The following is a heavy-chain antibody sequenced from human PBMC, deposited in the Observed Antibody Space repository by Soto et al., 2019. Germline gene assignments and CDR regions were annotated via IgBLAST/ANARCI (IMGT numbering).Heavy chain of an antibody. CDR2: ITWSSGVK. V-gene: IGHV3-9*01. CDR3: AKNGGIGSGSYFLGSFDL. D-gene: IGHD3-10*01. CDR1: GFTFDDYG. Sequence: EVQLVESGGGLVQPGRSLRLSCAASGFTFDDYGMHWVRQAPGKGLEWVSGITWSSGVKAYADSVKGRFTISRDSAKNSLSLQMNRLGAEDAAVYYCAKNGGIGSGSYFLGSFDLWGQGELGRVSP. J-gene: IGHJ3*01.